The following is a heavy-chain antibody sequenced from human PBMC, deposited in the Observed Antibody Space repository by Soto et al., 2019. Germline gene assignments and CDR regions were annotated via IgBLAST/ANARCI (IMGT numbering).Heavy chain of an antibody. CDR1: GGSISSYY. V-gene: IGHV4-59*01. Sequence: SETLSLTCTVSGGSISSYYWSWIRQPPGKGLEWIGYIYYSGSTNYNPSLKSRVTISVDTSKNQFSLKLSSVTAADTAVYYCTRGFHYGSGDKGMDVWGQGTTVTAP. D-gene: IGHD3-10*01. CDR3: TRGFHYGSGDKGMDV. CDR2: IYYSGST. J-gene: IGHJ6*02.